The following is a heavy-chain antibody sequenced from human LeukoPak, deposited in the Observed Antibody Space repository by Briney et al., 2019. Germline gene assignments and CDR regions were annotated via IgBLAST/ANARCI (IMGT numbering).Heavy chain of an antibody. D-gene: IGHD3-10*01. J-gene: IGHJ6*03. V-gene: IGHV3-73*01. Sequence: GGSLRLSCAASGFTFSGSAMHWVRQASGKGLEWVGRIRSKANSYATAYAASVEGRFTISRDDSKNTAYLQMNSLKTEDTAVYYCTRLGLRGFGELYYYYMDVWGKGTTVTVSS. CDR1: GFTFSGSA. CDR3: TRLGLRGFGELYYYYMDV. CDR2: IRSKANSYAT.